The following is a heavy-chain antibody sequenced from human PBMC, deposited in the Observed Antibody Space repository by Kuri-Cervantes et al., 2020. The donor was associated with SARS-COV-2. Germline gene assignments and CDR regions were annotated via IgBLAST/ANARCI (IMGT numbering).Heavy chain of an antibody. V-gene: IGHV3-30*18. Sequence: GGSLRLSCAASGFTFSGYGIHWVRQAPGKGLEWVAVISYDGSNKYYADSVKGRFTISRDNSKNTLYLQMNSLRAEDTAVYYCAKDRIGVFGVEYYYGMDVWGQGTTVTVSS. D-gene: IGHD3-3*01. J-gene: IGHJ6*02. CDR1: GFTFSGYG. CDR2: ISYDGSNK. CDR3: AKDRIGVFGVEYYYGMDV.